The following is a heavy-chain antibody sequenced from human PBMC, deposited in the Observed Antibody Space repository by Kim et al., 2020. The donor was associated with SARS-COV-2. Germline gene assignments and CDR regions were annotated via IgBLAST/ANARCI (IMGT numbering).Heavy chain of an antibody. CDR3: ARALSSSWLNWFDP. Sequence: GGSLRLSCAASGFTFSSYGLHWVRQAPGKGLEWVAVIWYDGNSKYYLDSVKGRFTISRDNSKNTLYLQMNSLRAEDTAVYYCARALSSSWLNWFDPWGQGTLVTVSS. CDR2: IWYDGNSK. J-gene: IGHJ5*02. CDR1: GFTFSSYG. D-gene: IGHD6-13*01. V-gene: IGHV3-33*01.